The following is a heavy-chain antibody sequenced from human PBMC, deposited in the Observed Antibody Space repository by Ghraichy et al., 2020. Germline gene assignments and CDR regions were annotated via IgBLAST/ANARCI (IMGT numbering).Heavy chain of an antibody. Sequence: SLRLSCAASGFTFSSYWMSWVRQAPGKGLEWVANIKQDGSEKYYVDSVKGRFTISRDNAKNSLYLQMNSLRAEDTAVYYCARGAPVNVVVPAAMFQHWGQGTLVTVSS. CDR3: ARGAPVNVVVPAAMFQH. J-gene: IGHJ1*01. CDR1: GFTFSSYW. D-gene: IGHD2-2*01. CDR2: IKQDGSEK. V-gene: IGHV3-7*01.